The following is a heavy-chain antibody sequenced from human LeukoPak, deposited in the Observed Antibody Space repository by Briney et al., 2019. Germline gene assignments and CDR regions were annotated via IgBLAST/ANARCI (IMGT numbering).Heavy chain of an antibody. CDR1: GYTFTGYY. D-gene: IGHD6-13*01. V-gene: IGHV1-2*02. Sequence: VASVKVSCKASGYTFTGYYMHWVRQAPGQGLEWMGWINPNSGGTNYAQKFQGRVTMTRDTSISTAYMELSRLRSDDTAVYYCARRKIAAAGFDPWGQGTLVTVSS. CDR3: ARRKIAAAGFDP. CDR2: INPNSGGT. J-gene: IGHJ5*02.